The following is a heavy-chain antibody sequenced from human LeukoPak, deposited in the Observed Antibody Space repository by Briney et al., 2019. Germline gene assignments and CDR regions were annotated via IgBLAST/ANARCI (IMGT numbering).Heavy chain of an antibody. V-gene: IGHV3-7*03. CDR2: IKQDGSEK. CDR1: GFTFSSYW. Sequence: GGSLRLSCAASGFTFSSYWMSWVRQAPGKGLEWVANIKQDGSEKYYVDSVRGRFTISRDNAKNSLYLQMNSLKTEDTAVYYCTRHPDRQTDTAMVLDYWGQGTLVTVSS. CDR3: TRHPDRQTDTAMVLDY. D-gene: IGHD5-18*01. J-gene: IGHJ4*02.